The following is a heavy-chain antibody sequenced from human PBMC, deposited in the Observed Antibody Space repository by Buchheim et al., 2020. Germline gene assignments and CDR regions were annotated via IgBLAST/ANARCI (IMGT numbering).Heavy chain of an antibody. J-gene: IGHJ6*01. CDR1: GFSFGSYG. CDR3: AEGGLEQRHGRGSLFYYFYYSMDV. D-gene: IGHD1/OR15-1a*01. Sequence: QVQLVESGGGLVKPGGSLRLFCAASGFSFGSYGMHWVRQAPGKGLEWVAVISYDGSKNYYVDSVKGRFTIFRDNSRNTPFSEINGLRAEDTAVYYCAEGGLEQRHGRGSLFYYFYYSMDVWGQGTT. CDR2: ISYDGSKN. V-gene: IGHV3-30*18.